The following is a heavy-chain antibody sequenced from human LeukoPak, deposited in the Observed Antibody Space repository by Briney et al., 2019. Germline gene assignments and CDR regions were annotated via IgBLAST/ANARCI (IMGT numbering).Heavy chain of an antibody. CDR2: IYYSGST. J-gene: IGHJ6*03. V-gene: IGHV4-39*01. CDR1: GGSISSSSYY. CDR3: ARSDYSSYYMDV. Sequence: PSETLSLTCTVSGGSISSSSYYWGWIRQPPGKGLEWIGSIYYSGSTYYNPSLKSRVTISVDTSKNQFSLKLSSVTAADTALYYCARSDYSSYYMDVWGKGTTVTASS. D-gene: IGHD4-11*01.